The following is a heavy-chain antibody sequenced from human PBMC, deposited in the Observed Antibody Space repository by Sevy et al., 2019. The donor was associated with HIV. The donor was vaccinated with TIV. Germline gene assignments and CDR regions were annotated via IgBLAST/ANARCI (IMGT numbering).Heavy chain of an antibody. Sequence: SETLSLTCSVSGGSISSHSYYWTWIRQHPGKGLEWIGYIHYSGRTYYNPSLKSRVTISLDTSKNQFSLRVRSVTAAVTAVYYCARDHGYSNGWFPYYYYYGMDVWGPGTTVTVSS. J-gene: IGHJ6*02. V-gene: IGHV4-31*03. D-gene: IGHD6-19*01. CDR2: IHYSGRT. CDR3: ARDHGYSNGWFPYYYYYGMDV. CDR1: GGSISSHSYY.